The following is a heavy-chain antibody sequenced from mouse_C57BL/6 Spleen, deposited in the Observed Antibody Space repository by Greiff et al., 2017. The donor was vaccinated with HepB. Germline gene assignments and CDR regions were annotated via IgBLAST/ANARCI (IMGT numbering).Heavy chain of an antibody. J-gene: IGHJ1*03. CDR3: TSYYGSSLWYFDV. CDR1: GFTFSNYW. Sequence: EVKLMESGGGLVQPGGSMKLSCVASGFTFSNYWMNWVRQSPEKGLEWVAQIRLKSDNYATHYAESVKGRFTISRDDSKSSVYLQMNNLRAEDTGIYYCTSYYGSSLWYFDVWGTGTTVTVSS. CDR2: IRLKSDNYAT. V-gene: IGHV6-3*01. D-gene: IGHD1-1*01.